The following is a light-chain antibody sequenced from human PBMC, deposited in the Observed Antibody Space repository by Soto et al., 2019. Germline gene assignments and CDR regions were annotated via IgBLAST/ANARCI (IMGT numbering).Light chain of an antibody. J-gene: IGKJ1*01. CDR2: DAS. V-gene: IGKV1-5*01. CDR1: QSISRW. CDR3: QQYNDYSGM. Sequence: DIQMTQSPSTLSASVGDRVTITCRASQSISRWLAWHQQKPGKAPRPLIYDASNLQRGVPSRFSGSGSGTEFTLTITSLQPEDFATYYCQQYNDYSGMFGQGTKV.